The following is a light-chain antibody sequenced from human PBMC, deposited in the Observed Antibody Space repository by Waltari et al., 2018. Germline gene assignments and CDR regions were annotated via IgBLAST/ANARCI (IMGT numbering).Light chain of an antibody. CDR3: CSYAGNYIHVL. CDR2: DVS. Sequence: QSALTQPASVSGSPGQSITISCTGTTSDGGGYTSVSWYQHHPGKATKVIIYDVSQRPSGVSNRFSGSKSGNTASLTISGLQPEDEADYFCCSYAGNYIHVLFGGGTKLTVL. V-gene: IGLV2-23*02. CDR1: TSDGGGYTS. J-gene: IGLJ2*01.